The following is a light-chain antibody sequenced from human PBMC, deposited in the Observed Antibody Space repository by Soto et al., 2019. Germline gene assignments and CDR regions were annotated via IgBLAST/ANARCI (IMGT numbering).Light chain of an antibody. Sequence: EIGLTQSPGTLSLSPGERATLSCRTSQSVRSSHLAWYQQKPGQTPRLLIYGASSRATGIPDRFSGSGSGTDFTLTISRLEPEDFAVYYCQQYGSSPLTFGGGAKVDIK. CDR3: QQYGSSPLT. CDR1: QSVRSSH. V-gene: IGKV3-20*01. CDR2: GAS. J-gene: IGKJ4*01.